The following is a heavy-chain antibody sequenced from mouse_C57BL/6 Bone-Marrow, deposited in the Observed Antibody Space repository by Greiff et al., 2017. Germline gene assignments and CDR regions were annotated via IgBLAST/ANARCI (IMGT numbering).Heavy chain of an antibody. Sequence: VQLQQSGPVLVKPGASVKMSCKASGYTFTDYYMNWVKQSHGKSLEWIGVINPYNGGTSYNQKFKGKATLTVDKSSSTAYMELNSLTSEDSAVYYSTKLFYYVSSYWGQGTTLTVSS. V-gene: IGHV1-19*01. CDR1: GYTFTDYY. D-gene: IGHD1-1*01. J-gene: IGHJ2*01. CDR3: TKLFYYVSSY. CDR2: INPYNGGT.